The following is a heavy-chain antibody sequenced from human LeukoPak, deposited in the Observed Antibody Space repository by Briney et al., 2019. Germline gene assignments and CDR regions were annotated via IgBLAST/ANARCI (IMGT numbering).Heavy chain of an antibody. J-gene: IGHJ6*02. D-gene: IGHD3-10*01. Sequence: PGGSLRLSCAASGFTFDDYAMHWVRQAPGKGLEWVSGISWNSGSIGYADSVKGRFTISRDNAKNTLYLQMNSLRAEDTAVYYCAGDPYRWFGEWYYGMDVWGQGTTVTVSS. CDR1: GFTFDDYA. V-gene: IGHV3-9*01. CDR2: ISWNSGSI. CDR3: AGDPYRWFGEWYYGMDV.